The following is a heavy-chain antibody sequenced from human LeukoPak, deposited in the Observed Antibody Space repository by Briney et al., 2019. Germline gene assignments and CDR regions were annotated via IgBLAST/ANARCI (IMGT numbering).Heavy chain of an antibody. CDR1: GGSFSGYY. CDR3: ARSVNCSSTSCYVGMDV. J-gene: IGHJ6*03. D-gene: IGHD2-2*01. V-gene: IGHV4-34*01. Sequence: SETLSLTCAVYGGSFSGYYWSWIRQPPGKGLEWIGEINHSGSTNYNPSLKSRVTISVDTSKNQFSLKLSSVTAADTAVYYCARSVNCSSTSCYVGMDVWGKGTTVTVSS. CDR2: INHSGST.